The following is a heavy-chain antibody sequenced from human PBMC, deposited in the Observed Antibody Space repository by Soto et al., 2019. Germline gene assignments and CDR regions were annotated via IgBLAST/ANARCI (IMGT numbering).Heavy chain of an antibody. J-gene: IGHJ6*02. CDR2: IVHIFGTT. D-gene: IGHD6-19*01. Sequence: QVQLVQSGAEVKKPGSSVKVSCKVSGGTFSNYAIDWVRLAPGHGIEWMGGIVHIFGTTYYTQKFQGRATIIADDSTTTDYLEMSSLRSEDTAIYYCARVEAVAGLYNYHGLDVWGQGTAVTVSS. CDR3: ARVEAVAGLYNYHGLDV. V-gene: IGHV1-69*12. CDR1: GGTFSNYA.